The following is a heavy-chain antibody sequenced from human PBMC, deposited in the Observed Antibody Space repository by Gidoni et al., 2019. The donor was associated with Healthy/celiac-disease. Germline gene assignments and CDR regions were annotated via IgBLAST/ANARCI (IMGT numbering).Heavy chain of an antibody. V-gene: IGHV3-48*03. CDR2: ISSSGSTI. CDR1: GFTFSSYE. Sequence: EVQLVESGGGLVQPGGSLRLSCAASGFTFSSYEMNWVRQAPRKGLGWVSYISSSGSTIYYADSVKGRFTISRDNAKNSLYLQMNSLRAEDTAVYYCARSDYGGPSAFDIWGQGTMVTVSS. D-gene: IGHD4-17*01. J-gene: IGHJ3*02. CDR3: ARSDYGGPSAFDI.